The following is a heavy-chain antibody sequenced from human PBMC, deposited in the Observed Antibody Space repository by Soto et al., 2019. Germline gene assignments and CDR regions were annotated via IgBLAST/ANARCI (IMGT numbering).Heavy chain of an antibody. CDR1: GFTFSSYA. V-gene: IGHV3-23*01. Sequence: GGSLRLSCAASGFTFSSYAMSWVRQAPGKGLEWVSAISGSGGSTYYADSVKGRFTISRDNSKNTLYLQMNSLRAEDTAVYYCAKLGGSARGLFAYQDYYYGMDVWGQGTTVTVSS. J-gene: IGHJ6*02. D-gene: IGHD2-21*01. CDR2: ISGSGGST. CDR3: AKLGGSARGLFAYQDYYYGMDV.